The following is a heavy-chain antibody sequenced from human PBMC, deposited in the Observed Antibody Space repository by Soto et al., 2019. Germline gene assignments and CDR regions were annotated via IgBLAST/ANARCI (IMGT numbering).Heavy chain of an antibody. V-gene: IGHV4-34*01. CDR3: ARPYYDYVWGSYRSHCFDY. Sequence: QVQLQQWGAGVWKPSETLSLTCAVYGGSFSGYYWSWIRQPPGKGLEWIGEINHSGSTNYNPSLKSRVTISVDTSKNQFSLKLSSVTAAHTAVSYCARPYYDYVWGSYRSHCFDYWGQATLVTVSS. CDR1: GGSFSGYY. CDR2: INHSGST. D-gene: IGHD3-16*02. J-gene: IGHJ4*02.